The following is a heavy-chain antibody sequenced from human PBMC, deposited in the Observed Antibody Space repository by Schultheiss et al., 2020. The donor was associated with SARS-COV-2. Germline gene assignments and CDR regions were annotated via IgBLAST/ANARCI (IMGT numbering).Heavy chain of an antibody. D-gene: IGHD6-13*01. CDR3: ARGPDYIAAAGTVYFDY. J-gene: IGHJ4*02. CDR2: INHSGST. CDR1: GGSISSSSYY. Sequence: SQTLSLTCTVSGGSISSSSYYWSWIRQPAGKGLEWIGEINHSGSTYYNPSLKSRVTISVDTSKNQFSLKLSSVTAADTAVYYCARGPDYIAAAGTVYFDYWGQGTLVTVSS. V-gene: IGHV4-39*01.